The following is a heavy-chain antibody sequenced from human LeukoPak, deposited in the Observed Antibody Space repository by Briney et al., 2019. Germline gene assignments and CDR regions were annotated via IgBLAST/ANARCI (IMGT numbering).Heavy chain of an antibody. Sequence: PSETLSLTCTVSGGSISSYYWSWIRQPPGKGLEWIGYIYYSGSTNYNPSLKSRVTISVDTSKNQFSLKLSSVTAADTAVYYCARGRGFSGIGYWGQGTLVTVSS. CDR2: IYYSGST. CDR3: ARGRGFSGIGY. V-gene: IGHV4-59*01. J-gene: IGHJ4*02. CDR1: GGSISSYY. D-gene: IGHD1-26*01.